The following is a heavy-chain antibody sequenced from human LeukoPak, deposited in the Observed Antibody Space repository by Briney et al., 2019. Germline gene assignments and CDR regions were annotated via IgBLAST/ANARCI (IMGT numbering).Heavy chain of an antibody. CDR3: AKDGNWNHGFDP. D-gene: IGHD1-14*01. CDR2: IWYDGSIK. V-gene: IGHV3-33*06. CDR1: GFTFSNYG. Sequence: QSGGSLRLSCAASGFTFSNYGMHWVRQAPGKGLEWVAVIWYDGSIKFYADSVKGRLTISRDNSKNTLYLQMNSLRAEDTALYYCAKDGNWNHGFDPWGQGTLVTVSS. J-gene: IGHJ5*02.